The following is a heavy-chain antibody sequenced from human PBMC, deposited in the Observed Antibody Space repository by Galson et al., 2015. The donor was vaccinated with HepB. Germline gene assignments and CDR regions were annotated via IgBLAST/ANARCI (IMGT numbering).Heavy chain of an antibody. J-gene: IGHJ4*01. CDR2: CRNKANSYTT. V-gene: IGHV3-72*01. D-gene: IGHD6-19*01. CDR1: GFTFSDHY. Sequence: SLRLSCAVSGFTFSDHYMDWVRQAPGKGLEWVGRCRNKANSYTTEYAASVKGRFTISRDDSNYPLYLQMNSLKTEDTAMYYCARMIEVAGRYYFAYWGQGTLVTVSS. CDR3: ARMIEVAGRYYFAY.